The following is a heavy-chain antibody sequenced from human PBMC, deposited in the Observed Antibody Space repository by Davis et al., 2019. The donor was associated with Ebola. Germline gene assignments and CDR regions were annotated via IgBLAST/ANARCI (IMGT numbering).Heavy chain of an antibody. Sequence: PGGSLRLSCAASGFTFGSYEMNWVRQAPGKGLEWIAYISSSGRTRYYADSMKGRFTISRDNTEKSLYLQMNSLRPDDTAVYYCVRGGDIVILPDTVPPIFDFWGQGTLVTVSS. J-gene: IGHJ4*02. D-gene: IGHD3-3*01. V-gene: IGHV3-48*03. CDR1: GFTFGSYE. CDR2: ISSSGRTR. CDR3: VRGGDIVILPDTVPPIFDF.